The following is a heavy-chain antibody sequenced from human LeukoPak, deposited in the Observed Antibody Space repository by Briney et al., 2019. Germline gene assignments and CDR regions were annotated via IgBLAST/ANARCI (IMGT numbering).Heavy chain of an antibody. D-gene: IGHD3-10*01. CDR1: GYTFTSYG. CDR3: ARPTEGLWFGELTY. CDR2: ISAYNGNT. Sequence: ASVKVSCKASGYTFTSYGISWVRQAPGQGLEWMGWISAYNGNTNYAQKLQGRVTMTTDTSTSTAYMELRSLRSDDTAVYYCARPTEGLWFGELTYWGQGTLVTVSS. J-gene: IGHJ4*02. V-gene: IGHV1-18*01.